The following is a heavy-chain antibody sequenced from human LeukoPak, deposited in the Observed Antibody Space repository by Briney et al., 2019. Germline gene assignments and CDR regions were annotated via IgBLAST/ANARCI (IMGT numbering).Heavy chain of an antibody. CDR2: MNPNSGNT. Sequence: ASVKVSCKASGYTFTSYDINWVRQATGQGLEWMGWMNPNSGNTGYAQKFQGRVTITRNTSISTAYMELSSLRSEDTAVYYCVRGSVATMGVSDYWGQGTLVTVSS. D-gene: IGHD5-12*01. J-gene: IGHJ4*02. CDR1: GYTFTSYD. CDR3: VRGSVATMGVSDY. V-gene: IGHV1-8*03.